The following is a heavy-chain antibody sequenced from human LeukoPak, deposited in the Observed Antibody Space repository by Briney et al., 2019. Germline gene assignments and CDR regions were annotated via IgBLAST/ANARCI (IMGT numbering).Heavy chain of an antibody. CDR2: INSDGSST. CDR3: ARDRGAYCGGDCYLGFDY. Sequence: PGGSLRLSCAASGFAFSSYLMHWVRQAPGKGLVWVSRINSDGSSTSYADSVKGRFTISRDNAKKSLYLQMTSLTAEDTAVYYCARDRGAYCGGDCYLGFDYWGRGTLVTVSS. D-gene: IGHD2-21*02. CDR1: GFAFSSYL. V-gene: IGHV3-74*01. J-gene: IGHJ4*01.